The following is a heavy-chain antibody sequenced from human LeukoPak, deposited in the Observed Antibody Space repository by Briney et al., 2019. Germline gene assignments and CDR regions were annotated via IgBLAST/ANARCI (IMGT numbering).Heavy chain of an antibody. CDR1: GYTFTSYG. J-gene: IGHJ4*02. D-gene: IGHD3-22*01. CDR2: ISAYNGNT. Sequence: GASVKVSCKASGYTFTSYGISWVRQAPGQGLEWMGWISAYNGNTNYAQKLRGRVTMTTDTSTSTAYMELRSLRSDDTAVYYCARDSENYYDSSGYSAYWGQGTLVTVSS. V-gene: IGHV1-18*01. CDR3: ARDSENYYDSSGYSAY.